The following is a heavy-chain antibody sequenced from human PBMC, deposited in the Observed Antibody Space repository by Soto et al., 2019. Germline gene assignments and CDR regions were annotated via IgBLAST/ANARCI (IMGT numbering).Heavy chain of an antibody. CDR3: AFNSGSGSYYFDY. D-gene: IGHD3-10*01. CDR1: GFTFSSYA. CDR2: ISGGGDTT. J-gene: IGHJ4*02. Sequence: EVQLLGSGGGLVQPGGSLRLSCAASGFTFSSYAMWWVRQAPGKGRGWVSAISGGGDTTYNADAVKGRFTVTRDNSKTTLSLQMNSLRAEDTAVYYCAFNSGSGSYYFDYWGQGTLVTVSS. V-gene: IGHV3-23*01.